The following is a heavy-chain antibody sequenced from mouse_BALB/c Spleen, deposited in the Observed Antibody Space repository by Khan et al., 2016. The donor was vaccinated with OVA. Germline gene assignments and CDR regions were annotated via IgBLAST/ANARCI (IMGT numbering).Heavy chain of an antibody. D-gene: IGHD4-1*01. V-gene: IGHV1-77*01. CDR3: ARGGWDVFAY. Sequence: QVQLQQSGPELVKPGASVKMSCKASGYIFTDYVMNWVKQRTGQGLEWIGQIYPGSDSTYYNEKFKDKATLTADRSSSTAYMQLNSLTSEDSAVLFCARGGWDVFAYWGQGTLVTVTA. CDR2: IYPGSDST. J-gene: IGHJ3*01. CDR1: GYIFTDYV.